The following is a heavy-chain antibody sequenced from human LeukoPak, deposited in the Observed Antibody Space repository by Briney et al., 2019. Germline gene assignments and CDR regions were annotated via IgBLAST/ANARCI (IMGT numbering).Heavy chain of an antibody. V-gene: IGHV3-74*01. Sequence: GGSVTLSCAVWGFTFSSYWMHWVRQAPGKGLVWVSRINNDGSSTSYADFVKGRFKITRDTAKNTLYLQMNSLRSEDTAVYYCARVEMATILGIDYWGQGTLVTVSS. CDR2: INNDGSST. J-gene: IGHJ4*02. CDR3: ARVEMATILGIDY. CDR1: GFTFSSYW. D-gene: IGHD5-24*01.